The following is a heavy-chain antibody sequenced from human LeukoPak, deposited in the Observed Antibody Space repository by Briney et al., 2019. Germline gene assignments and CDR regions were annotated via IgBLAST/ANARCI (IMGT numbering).Heavy chain of an antibody. V-gene: IGHV1-24*01. Sequence: ASVKVSCKVSGYTLTELAMHWVRQAPGKGLEWVGGFDPEDGETIYAHKFQGRVTMTEDTSTDTAYMELSSLRSEDTAVYYCATGPIYGSGSFGFDYWGQRTLVTVSS. CDR2: FDPEDGET. CDR1: GYTLTELA. D-gene: IGHD3-10*01. J-gene: IGHJ4*02. CDR3: ATGPIYGSGSFGFDY.